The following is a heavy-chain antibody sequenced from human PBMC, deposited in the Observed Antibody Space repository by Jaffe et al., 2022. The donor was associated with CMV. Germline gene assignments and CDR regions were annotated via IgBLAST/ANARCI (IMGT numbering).Heavy chain of an antibody. CDR1: GFTFDDYA. CDR2: ISWNSGSI. V-gene: IGHV3-9*01. CDR3: AKDISGAVAGVDY. D-gene: IGHD6-19*01. Sequence: EVQLVESGGGLVQPGRSLRLSCAASGFTFDDYAMHWVRQAPGKGLEWVSGISWNSGSIGYADSVKGRFTISRDNAKNSLYLQMNSLRAEDTALYYCAKDISGAVAGVDYWGQGTLVTVSS. J-gene: IGHJ4*02.